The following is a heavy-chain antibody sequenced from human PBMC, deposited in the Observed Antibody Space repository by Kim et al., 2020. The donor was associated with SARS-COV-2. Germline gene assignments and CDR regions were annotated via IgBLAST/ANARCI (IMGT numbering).Heavy chain of an antibody. Sequence: RASPPFEGQITISTDRSISAAYLQWSSLKASDTAMYYCARRYGDYADFNYWGQGTLVTVSS. D-gene: IGHD4-17*01. V-gene: IGHV5-51*01. J-gene: IGHJ4*02. CDR3: ARRYGDYADFNY.